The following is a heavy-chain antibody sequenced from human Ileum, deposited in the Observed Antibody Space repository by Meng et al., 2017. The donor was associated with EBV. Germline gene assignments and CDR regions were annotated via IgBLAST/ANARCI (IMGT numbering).Heavy chain of an antibody. Sequence: VRVEQTGAEVKKAGCSVKVSCTASGGTFRNSAISWVRQAPGQGLEWMGGIIPMFGATDYAQRFQDRVTITADESTSTVYMELNSLRSEDTAVYYCARESGRGYSSDYWGQGTLVTVSS. D-gene: IGHD5-18*01. CDR3: ARESGRGYSSDY. CDR2: IIPMFGAT. CDR1: GGTFRNSA. J-gene: IGHJ4*02. V-gene: IGHV1-69*01.